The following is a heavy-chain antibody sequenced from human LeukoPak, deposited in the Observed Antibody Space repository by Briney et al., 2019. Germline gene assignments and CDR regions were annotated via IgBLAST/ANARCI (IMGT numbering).Heavy chain of an antibody. V-gene: IGHV4-34*01. CDR2: INHSGST. D-gene: IGHD3-3*01. Sequence: PSETLSLTCAVYGGSFSGYYWSWIRQPPGKGPEWIGEINHSGSTNYNPSLKSRVTISVDTSKNQFSLKLSSVTAADTAVYYCARGVSGNSRRWFDPWGQGTLVTVSS. CDR1: GGSFSGYY. J-gene: IGHJ5*02. CDR3: ARGVSGNSRRWFDP.